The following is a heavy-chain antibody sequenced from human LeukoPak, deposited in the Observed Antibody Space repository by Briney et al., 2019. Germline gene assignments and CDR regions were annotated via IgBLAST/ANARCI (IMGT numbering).Heavy chain of an antibody. D-gene: IGHD5-12*01. CDR2: IYSGGTT. Sequence: GGSLRLSCAASGFTVSSNFMSWVRQAPGKGLEWVSVIYSGGTTYYADSVKGRFTISRDNSKNTLHLQMNSLRADDTAVYYCARDLLSGYDPQFDYWGQGTLVTVSS. J-gene: IGHJ4*02. CDR1: GFTVSSNF. CDR3: ARDLLSGYDPQFDY. V-gene: IGHV3-53*01.